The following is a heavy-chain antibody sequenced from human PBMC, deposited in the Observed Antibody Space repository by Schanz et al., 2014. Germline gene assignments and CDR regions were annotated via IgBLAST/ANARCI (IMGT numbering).Heavy chain of an antibody. J-gene: IGHJ4*02. D-gene: IGHD4-17*01. Sequence: EVQLEESGGGLVKPGGSLKLSCAASRLNFNNAWMHWVRQAPGKGLEWISKISDSGRTIVYADSMKGRFTISRDNAKNSLYLQVNRLRAEDTAVYYCTRDTDYHFDYWGQGTLVTVSS. CDR3: TRDTDYHFDY. CDR1: RLNFNNAW. CDR2: ISDSGRTI. V-gene: IGHV3-48*04.